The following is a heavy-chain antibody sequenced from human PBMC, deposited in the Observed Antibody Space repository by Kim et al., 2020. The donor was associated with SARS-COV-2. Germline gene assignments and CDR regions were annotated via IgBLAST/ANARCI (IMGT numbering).Heavy chain of an antibody. CDR1: GYTFTSYA. CDR2: INTNTGNP. D-gene: IGHD6-13*01. Sequence: ASVKVSCKASGYTFTSYAMNWVRQAPGQGLEWMGWINTNTGNPTYAQGFTGRFVFSLDTSVSTAYLQISSLKAEDTAVYYCARDLESTAAAGYYYYYMDVWGKGTPVTVSS. J-gene: IGHJ6*03. V-gene: IGHV7-4-1*02. CDR3: ARDLESTAAAGYYYYYMDV.